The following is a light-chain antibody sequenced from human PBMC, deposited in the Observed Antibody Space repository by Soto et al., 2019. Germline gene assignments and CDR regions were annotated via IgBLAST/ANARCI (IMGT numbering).Light chain of an antibody. CDR1: NSDVGDYKY. V-gene: IGLV2-14*01. Sequence: QSALTQPASVSGSPGQSINISCTGTNSDVGDYKYVSWYQQHPGKAPQLMIYEVSNRPSGVSDRFSGSKSGNTASLTISGLQAEDEADYYCSSYTSSSTYVFGTGTKVTVL. CDR2: EVS. CDR3: SSYTSSSTYV. J-gene: IGLJ1*01.